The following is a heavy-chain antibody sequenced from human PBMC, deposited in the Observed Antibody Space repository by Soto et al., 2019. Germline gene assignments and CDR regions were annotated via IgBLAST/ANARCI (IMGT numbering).Heavy chain of an antibody. CDR2: IYYSGST. V-gene: IGHV4-39*01. CDR1: GGSISSSSYY. D-gene: IGHD6-13*01. J-gene: IGHJ5*02. Sequence: SETLSLTCTVSGGSISSSSYYWGWIRQPPGKGLEWIGSIYYSGSTYYNPSLKSRVTISVDTSKNQFSLKLSSVTAADTAVYYCARHHRQRLVKTGLFDPWGQGTLVTVSS. CDR3: ARHHRQRLVKTGLFDP.